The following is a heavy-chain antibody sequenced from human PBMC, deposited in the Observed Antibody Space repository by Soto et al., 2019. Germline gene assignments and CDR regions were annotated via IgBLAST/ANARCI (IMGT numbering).Heavy chain of an antibody. CDR2: IYSSVRT. D-gene: IGHD2-21*02. V-gene: IGHV4-59*01. J-gene: IGHJ4*02. CDR1: GGSMNNYY. CDR3: ARWKSCGGYCYILAY. Sequence: SETLSLTCTVSGGSMNNYYWSWIRQPPGEGVEWIGHIYSSVRTDYSPSLKSRLTISLDTSRNQFSLRLSSVTAADTAVYYCARWKSCGGYCYILAYWGQGTRVTFXS.